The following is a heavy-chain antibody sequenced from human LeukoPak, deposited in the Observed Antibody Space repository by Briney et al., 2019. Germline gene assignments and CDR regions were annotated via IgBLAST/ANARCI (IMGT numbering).Heavy chain of an antibody. CDR3: ARQGGSIVVVPAADNWFDP. D-gene: IGHD2-2*01. CDR2: INPNSGGT. CDR1: GYTFTGYY. J-gene: IGHJ5*02. Sequence: GASVKVSCKASGYTFTGYYMHWVRRAPGQGLEWMGWINPNSGGTNYAQKFQGRVTMTRDTSISTAYMELSRLRSDDTAVYYCARQGGSIVVVPAADNWFDPWGQGTLVTVSS. V-gene: IGHV1-2*02.